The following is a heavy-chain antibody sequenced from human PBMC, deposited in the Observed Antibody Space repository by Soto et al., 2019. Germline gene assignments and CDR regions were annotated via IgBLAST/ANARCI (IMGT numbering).Heavy chain of an antibody. D-gene: IGHD3-10*01. CDR2: IFYSGST. J-gene: IGHJ4*02. CDR1: GGSISDDTYY. CDR3: ATSGSGSYKPTTFDY. V-gene: IGHV4-31*03. Sequence: PSETLSLTCTVSGGSISDDTYYWGRLRQAPGKGLEWIGYIFYSGSTYYNPSLKSRVTISVDTSKNQFSLKLSSVTAADTAVYYFATSGSGSYKPTTFDYWGQGTLVTVSS.